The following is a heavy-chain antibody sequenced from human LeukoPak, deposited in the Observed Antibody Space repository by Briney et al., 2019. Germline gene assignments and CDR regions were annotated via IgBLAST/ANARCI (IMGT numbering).Heavy chain of an antibody. CDR3: ARDWSSWPYYFYGMDV. Sequence: ASVKVSCKASGYTVTGCCMHCVRQATRQGLEWTGSINPNSGGTNYAQKFQGRVTMTRDTSISTAYMELSRLRSDDTAVYYCARDWSSWPYYFYGMDVWGQGTMVTVSS. J-gene: IGHJ6*02. V-gene: IGHV1-2*02. CDR1: GYTVTGCC. CDR2: INPNSGGT. D-gene: IGHD6-13*01.